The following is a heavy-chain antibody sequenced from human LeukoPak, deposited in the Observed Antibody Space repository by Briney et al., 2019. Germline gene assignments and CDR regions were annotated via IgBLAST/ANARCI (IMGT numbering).Heavy chain of an antibody. D-gene: IGHD5-18*01. CDR2: IRYDGSNK. CDR3: AKDRAMVLSFTDY. J-gene: IGHJ4*02. CDR1: GFTFSSYS. Sequence: PGGSLRLSCAASGFTFSSYSMNWVRQAPGKGLEWVAFIRYDGSNKYYADSVKGRFTISRDNSKNTLYLQMNSLRAEDTAVYYCAKDRAMVLSFTDYWGQGTLVTVSS. V-gene: IGHV3-30*02.